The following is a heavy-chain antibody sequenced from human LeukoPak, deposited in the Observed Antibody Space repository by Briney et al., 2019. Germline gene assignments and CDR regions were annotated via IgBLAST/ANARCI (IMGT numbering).Heavy chain of an antibody. D-gene: IGHD1-26*01. CDR1: GASINNYY. V-gene: IGHV4-59*01. CDR2: IYSTGDT. Sequence: SETLSLTCTVSGASINNYYWSWVRQPPLKGLEWICYIYSTGDTSYNPSLESRVSISMDTSKNHFSLEITSVIAADTAVYYCARDVTASASGSYYFDYWGQGTLVAVSS. J-gene: IGHJ4*02. CDR3: ARDVTASASGSYYFDY.